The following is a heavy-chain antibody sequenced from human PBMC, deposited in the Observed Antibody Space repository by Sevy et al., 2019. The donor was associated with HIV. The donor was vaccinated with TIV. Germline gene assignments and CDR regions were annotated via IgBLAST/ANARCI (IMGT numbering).Heavy chain of an antibody. D-gene: IGHD1-26*01. V-gene: IGHV3-30-3*01. CDR1: GFTFSLYA. Sequence: GRSLRLSCAASGFTFSLYAMSWVRQAPGKGLEWVAVISYEGTETFYAASVEGRFTISGDNSKNMLSLHINSLRPEDTAVYYCARDGGYSVKWYPLYWGHGTLVTVSS. CDR3: ARDGGYSVKWYPLY. J-gene: IGHJ4*01. CDR2: ISYEGTET.